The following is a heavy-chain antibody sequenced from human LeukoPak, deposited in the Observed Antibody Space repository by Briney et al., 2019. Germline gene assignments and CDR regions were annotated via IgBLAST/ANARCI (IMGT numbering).Heavy chain of an antibody. CDR3: AKVGGVGERSPPDY. CDR2: ISTSRRGNTV. V-gene: IGHV3-11*04. J-gene: IGHJ4*02. CDR1: GFTFSNYY. D-gene: IGHD1-26*01. Sequence: GGSLRLSCAASGFTFSNYYMSWIRQAPGKGLEWLSYISTSRRGNTVYYADSVKGRFTISRDNSKNTLYLQMNSLRAEDTAVYYCAKVGGVGERSPPDYWGQGTLVTVSS.